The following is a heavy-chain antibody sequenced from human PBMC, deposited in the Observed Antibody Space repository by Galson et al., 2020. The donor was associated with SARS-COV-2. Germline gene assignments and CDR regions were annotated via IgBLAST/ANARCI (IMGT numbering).Heavy chain of an antibody. CDR3: ARQSTSATYFHY. Sequence: ASETLSLTCTVSGGSMSSYYWSWIRQPPGKGLEWIGYIYYRGNTNYNPSLKSRVTISVDTSKNQFSLRLSSVIAADTAVYYCARQSTSATYFHYWGRGTLVTVSS. D-gene: IGHD2-15*01. J-gene: IGHJ4*02. V-gene: IGHV4-59*01. CDR2: IYYRGNT. CDR1: GGSMSSYY.